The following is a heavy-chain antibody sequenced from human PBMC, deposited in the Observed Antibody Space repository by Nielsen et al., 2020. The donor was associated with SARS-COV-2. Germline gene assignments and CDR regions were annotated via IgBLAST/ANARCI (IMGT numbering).Heavy chain of an antibody. CDR1: GFTFSSYG. J-gene: IGHJ5*02. D-gene: IGHD3-22*01. Sequence: GGSLRLSCAASGFTFSSYGMHWVRQAPGKGLEWVAVISYDGSNKYYADSVKGRFTISRDNSKNTLYLQMNSLRAEDTAVYYCVREGYYDSSFDPWGQGTLVTVSS. CDR3: VREGYYDSSFDP. CDR2: ISYDGSNK. V-gene: IGHV3-30*03.